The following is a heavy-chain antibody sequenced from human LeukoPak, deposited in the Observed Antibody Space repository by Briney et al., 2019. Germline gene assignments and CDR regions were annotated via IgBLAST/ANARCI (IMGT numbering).Heavy chain of an antibody. CDR2: ISYDGSNK. Sequence: PGRSLRLSCAASGFTFSSCAMHWVRQARGKGLEWVAVISYDGSNKYYADSVKGRFTISRDNSKNTLYLQMNSLRAEDTAVYYCARVRSYYGDYWSFDYWGQGTLVTVSS. CDR1: GFTFSSCA. V-gene: IGHV3-30-3*01. D-gene: IGHD4-17*01. J-gene: IGHJ4*02. CDR3: ARVRSYYGDYWSFDY.